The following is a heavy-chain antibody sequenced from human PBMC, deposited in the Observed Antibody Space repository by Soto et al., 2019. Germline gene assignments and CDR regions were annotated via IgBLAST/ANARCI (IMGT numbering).Heavy chain of an antibody. D-gene: IGHD3-10*01. V-gene: IGHV3-21*01. CDR2: ISSSSSYI. Sequence: GGSLRLSCAASGFTFSSYSMNWVRQAPGKGLEWVSSISSSSSYIYYADSVKGRFTISRDNAKNSLYLQMNSLRAEDTAVYYCAREEGSGPGYGYGMDVWGQGTTVTVSS. CDR1: GFTFSSYS. J-gene: IGHJ6*02. CDR3: AREEGSGPGYGYGMDV.